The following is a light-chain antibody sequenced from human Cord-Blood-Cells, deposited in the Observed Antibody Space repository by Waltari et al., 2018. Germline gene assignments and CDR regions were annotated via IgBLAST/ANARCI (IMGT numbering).Light chain of an antibody. V-gene: IGLV2-23*01. CDR2: EGS. Sequence: QSALTQPVSVSGSPGQSITISCTGTSSDVGSYNLVSWYQQHPGKAPNLMIYEGSKRPSGVSKRFSDSKSGNTASLTISGLQAEDEADYYCCSYAGSSTYVVFGGGTKLTVL. CDR3: CSYAGSSTYVV. CDR1: SSDVGSYNL. J-gene: IGLJ2*01.